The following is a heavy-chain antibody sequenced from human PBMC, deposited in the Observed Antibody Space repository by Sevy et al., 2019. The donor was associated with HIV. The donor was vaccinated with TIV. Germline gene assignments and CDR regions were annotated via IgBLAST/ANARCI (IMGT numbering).Heavy chain of an antibody. Sequence: GGSLRLSCAASGFIFSNFAMHWVRQAPGKGLEWVAVTSYDGSHKYYADSVKGRFTVSRDNSRNILSLEMNSLRRDYTAVYYCARGENNDEFFQYWGQGTLVTVSS. CDR3: ARGENNDEFFQY. CDR2: TSYDGSHK. D-gene: IGHD1-26*01. CDR1: GFIFSNFA. J-gene: IGHJ1*01. V-gene: IGHV3-30*04.